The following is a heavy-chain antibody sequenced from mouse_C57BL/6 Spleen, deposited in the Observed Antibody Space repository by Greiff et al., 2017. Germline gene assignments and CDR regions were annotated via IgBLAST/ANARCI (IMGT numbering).Heavy chain of an antibody. V-gene: IGHV5-15*01. D-gene: IGHD1-1*01. CDR3: ARDYYGSSHGFAY. CDR2: ISNLAYSI. Sequence: EVKLMESGGGLVQPGGSLKLSCAASGFTFSDYGMAWVRQAPRKGPEWVAFISNLAYSIYYADTVTGRFTISSGNAKNTLYLEMSSLRSEDTAMYYCARDYYGSSHGFAYWGQGTLVTVSA. CDR1: GFTFSDYG. J-gene: IGHJ3*01.